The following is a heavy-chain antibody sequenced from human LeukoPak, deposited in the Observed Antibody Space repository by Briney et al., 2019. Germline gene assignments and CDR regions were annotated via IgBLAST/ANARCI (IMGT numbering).Heavy chain of an antibody. V-gene: IGHV3-11*01. CDR1: GFTFSDYH. CDR3: ARDLSSGSYGLD. Sequence: PGGSLRLSCAASGFTFSDYHMTWIRQAPGKGPEWVSYITHSGTSKYYANSVKGRFIISRDNAKNSLYLQMGSLRAEDTAVYYCARDLSSGSYGLDWGQGTLVTVSS. CDR2: ITHSGTSK. D-gene: IGHD3-10*01. J-gene: IGHJ4*02.